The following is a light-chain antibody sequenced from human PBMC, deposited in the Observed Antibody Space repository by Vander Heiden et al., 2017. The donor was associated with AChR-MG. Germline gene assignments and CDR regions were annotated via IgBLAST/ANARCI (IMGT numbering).Light chain of an antibody. J-gene: IGLJ3*02. CDR2: KNN. V-gene: IGLV1-47*01. CDR3: ATWDDSLSNWV. CDR1: RSNSGGFY. Sequence: QSVLTQPPSASGTPGQRVTISCSGGRSNSGGFYVDWYQQLPGTAPKVLIYKNNQRPSGVPARFTGSKSGTSASLAISGLRSEDEADYYCATWDDSLSNWVFGGGTKVSVL.